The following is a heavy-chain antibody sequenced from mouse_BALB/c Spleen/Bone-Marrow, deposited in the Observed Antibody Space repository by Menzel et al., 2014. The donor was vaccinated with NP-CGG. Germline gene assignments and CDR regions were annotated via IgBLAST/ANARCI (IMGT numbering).Heavy chain of an antibody. V-gene: IGHV14-3*02. Sequence: EVQLQESGAELVKPGASVKLSRTASGFNIKDTYMHWVKQRPEQGLEWIGRIDPANGNTKYDPKFQGKATITADTSSNTAYLQLSSLTSEDTAVYYCATGFAYWGQGTLVTVSA. CDR3: ATGFAY. J-gene: IGHJ3*01. CDR1: GFNIKDTY. CDR2: IDPANGNT.